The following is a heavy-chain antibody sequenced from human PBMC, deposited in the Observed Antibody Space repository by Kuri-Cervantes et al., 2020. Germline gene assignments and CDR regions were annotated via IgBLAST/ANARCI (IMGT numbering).Heavy chain of an antibody. Sequence: SETLSLTCTVSGGSISSYYWSWIRQPPGKGLEWIGYIYNSGSTDYNPSLKSRVTISVDTSKNQISLKLSSVTAADTAVYYCARGFWSGSSYYYMDVWGKGTTVTVSS. CDR3: ARGFWSGSSYYYMDV. J-gene: IGHJ6*03. CDR1: GGSISSYY. CDR2: IYNSGST. V-gene: IGHV4-59*01. D-gene: IGHD3-3*01.